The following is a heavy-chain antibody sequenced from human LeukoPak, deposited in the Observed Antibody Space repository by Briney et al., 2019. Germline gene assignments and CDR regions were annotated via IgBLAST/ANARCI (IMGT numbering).Heavy chain of an antibody. D-gene: IGHD6-13*01. CDR3: VRGGSSSWPYYYYYMDV. Sequence: SETLSLTCTVSGGSIRSGSYYWSWIRQPAGKGLEWIGRIYTSGSTNYNPSLKSRVTISVDRSKNQFSLKLSSVTAADTAVYYCVRGGSSSWPYYYYYMDVWGKGTTVTVSS. J-gene: IGHJ6*03. CDR1: GGSIRSGSYY. V-gene: IGHV4-61*02. CDR2: IYTSGST.